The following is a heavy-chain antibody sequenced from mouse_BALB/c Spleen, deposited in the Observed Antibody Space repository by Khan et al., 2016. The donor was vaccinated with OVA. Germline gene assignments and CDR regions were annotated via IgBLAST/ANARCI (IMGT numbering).Heavy chain of an antibody. CDR2: IWGDGST. V-gene: IGHV2-3*01. CDR3: SIICCGNDGFAY. D-gene: IGHD2-2*01. J-gene: IGHJ3*01. CDR1: GLSLTNYG. Sequence: QVQLKESGPGLVAPSQSLSIRCTVSGLSLTNYGVSWVRQPPGKGLEWLGVIWGDGSTNYHSVLKSRLTINKSNSKSEVFVNLSKLPPDCTATYCCSIICCGNDGFAYWGQGTLVTVSA.